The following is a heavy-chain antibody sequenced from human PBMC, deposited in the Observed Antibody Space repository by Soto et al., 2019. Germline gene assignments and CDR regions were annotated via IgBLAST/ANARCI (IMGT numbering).Heavy chain of an antibody. CDR2: ISSSGTTT. CDR3: ARIWGGGGYALRY. Sequence: QVQLVESGGGLVKPGGSLRLSCAASGFTFSDFYMSWIRQAPGKGLEWISYISSSGTTTYYTDSVKGRFTISRDNAKNSLYLQMNTLRDEDTAVYYCARIWGGGGYALRYWGQGTLVTVSS. D-gene: IGHD2-8*01. V-gene: IGHV3-11*01. CDR1: GFTFSDFY. J-gene: IGHJ4*02.